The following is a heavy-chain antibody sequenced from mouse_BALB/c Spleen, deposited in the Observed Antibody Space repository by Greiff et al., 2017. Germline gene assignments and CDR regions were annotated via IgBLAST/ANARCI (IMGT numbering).Heavy chain of an antibody. D-gene: IGHD3-1*01. CDR2: ISSGSSTI. V-gene: IGHV5-17*02. J-gene: IGHJ1*01. CDR1: GFTFSSFG. Sequence: EVKLVESGGGLVQPGGSRKLSCAASGFTFSSFGMHWVRQAPEKGLEWVAYISSGSSTIYYADTVKGRFTISRDNPKNTLFLQMTSLRSEDTAMYDCARSGRYWYDEVWGAGTTVTVSA. CDR3: ARSGRYWYDEV.